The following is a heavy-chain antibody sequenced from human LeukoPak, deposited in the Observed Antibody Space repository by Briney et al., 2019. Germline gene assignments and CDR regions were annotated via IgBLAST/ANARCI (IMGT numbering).Heavy chain of an antibody. CDR3: ARESDYVWGSYRSYYFDY. CDR1: GFTVSRNY. V-gene: IGHV3-53*01. CDR2: ICSGGST. Sequence: GGSLRLSCAASGFTVSRNYMSWVRQAPGKGLEWVSVICSGGSTYYADSVKGRFTISRGNSKNTLYLQMNSLRAEDTAVYYCARESDYVWGSYRSYYFDYWGQGTLVTVSS. J-gene: IGHJ4*02. D-gene: IGHD3-16*02.